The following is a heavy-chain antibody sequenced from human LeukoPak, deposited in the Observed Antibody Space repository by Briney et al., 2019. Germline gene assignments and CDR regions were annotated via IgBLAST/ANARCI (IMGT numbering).Heavy chain of an antibody. CDR3: ASRNLPYCSGGSCYSDYYYYMDV. J-gene: IGHJ6*03. CDR1: GGSISSSSYY. V-gene: IGHV4-39*01. D-gene: IGHD2-15*01. CDR2: IYYSGST. Sequence: SETLSLTCTVSGGSISSSSYYWGWIRQPPGKGLEWIGSIYYSGSTCYNPSLKSRVTISVDTSKNQFSLKLSSVTAADTAVYYCASRNLPYCSGGSCYSDYYYYMDVWGKGTTVTISS.